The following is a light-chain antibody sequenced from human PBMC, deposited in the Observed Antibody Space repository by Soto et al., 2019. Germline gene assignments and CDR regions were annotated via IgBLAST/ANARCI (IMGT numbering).Light chain of an antibody. CDR1: SSDVGFYNY. CDR3: SSYAPGSTYV. Sequence: QSVLTQPASVSGSPGQSITISCTGTSSDVGFYNYVSWYQQQHPGKAPKRMTYESDTRPSGVSNRFSGDKSGNTASLTISGLLDEDEADYYFSSYAPGSTYVFVTGTKLPVL. J-gene: IGLJ1*01. V-gene: IGLV2-14*01. CDR2: ESD.